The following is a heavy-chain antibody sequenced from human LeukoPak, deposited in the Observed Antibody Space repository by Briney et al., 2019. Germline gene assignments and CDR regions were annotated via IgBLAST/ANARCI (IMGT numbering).Heavy chain of an antibody. CDR1: GFTFSSYA. D-gene: IGHD6-19*01. Sequence: GGSLRLSCVTSGFTFSSYAMHWVRQAPGKGLEWVALISYDGSNKYYADSVKGRFTISRDNSKNTLYLQMNSLRAEDTAVYYCARGGVYSSGSYYLYYFDYWGQGTLVTVSS. V-gene: IGHV3-30-3*01. CDR3: ARGGVYSSGSYYLYYFDY. CDR2: ISYDGSNK. J-gene: IGHJ4*02.